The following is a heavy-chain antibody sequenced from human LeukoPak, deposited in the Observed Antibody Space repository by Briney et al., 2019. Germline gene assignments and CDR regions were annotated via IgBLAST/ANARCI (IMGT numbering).Heavy chain of an antibody. V-gene: IGHV4-38-2*01. Sequence: PSETLSLTCAVSGSSISSGYYWGWIRQPPGKGLEWIGSIYHSGSTYYNPSLKSRVTILVDTSKSQFSLKLSSVTAADTAVYYCARTQLAYYYYYMDVWGKGTSVTVSS. CDR1: GSSISSGYY. J-gene: IGHJ6*03. CDR2: IYHSGST. D-gene: IGHD5-18*01. CDR3: ARTQLAYYYYYMDV.